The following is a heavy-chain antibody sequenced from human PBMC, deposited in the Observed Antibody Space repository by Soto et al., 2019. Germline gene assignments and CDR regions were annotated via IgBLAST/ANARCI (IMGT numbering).Heavy chain of an antibody. J-gene: IGHJ4*02. CDR2: IKSKTDGGTT. D-gene: IGHD3-9*01. CDR1: GFTFSNAW. CDR3: TTNDESTYYDILTGYYIGFDY. Sequence: GGSQRLSCTASGFTFSNAWRSWVRQAPGKGLEWVGRIKSKTDGGTTDYAAPVKGRFTISRDDSKNTLYLQMNSLKTEDTAVYYCTTNDESTYYDILTGYYIGFDYWGQGTLVTVSS. V-gene: IGHV3-15*01.